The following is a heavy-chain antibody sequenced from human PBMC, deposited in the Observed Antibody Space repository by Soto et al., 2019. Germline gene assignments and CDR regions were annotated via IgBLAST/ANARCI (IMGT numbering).Heavy chain of an antibody. CDR3: AEDSYYHDSTGYYIFDY. Sequence: PGGSLRLSCAASGITFSDCYMNWIRQAPGKGLEWVAYISYDGSNEHYVDSVKGRFTISRDNSKNTLYLQMTSLRAEDTAVYYCAEDSYYHDSTGYYIFDYWGQGTLVTVSS. J-gene: IGHJ4*02. D-gene: IGHD3-22*01. CDR2: ISYDGSNE. CDR1: GITFSDCY. V-gene: IGHV3-30*18.